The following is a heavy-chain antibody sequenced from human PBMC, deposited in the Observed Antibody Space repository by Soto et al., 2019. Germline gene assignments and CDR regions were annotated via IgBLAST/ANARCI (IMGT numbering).Heavy chain of an antibody. V-gene: IGHV3-53*01. CDR1: GFTVSSNY. Sequence: GGSLRLSCAASGFTVSSNYISWVRQAPGKGLEWVSVIYSVGNTYYADSVKGRFTITRDNAKNTLYLQMNSLRAEDTAVYYCARDQSNYDFWSGDNWFDPWGQGTLVTVS. CDR3: ARDQSNYDFWSGDNWFDP. J-gene: IGHJ5*02. D-gene: IGHD3-3*01. CDR2: IYSVGNT.